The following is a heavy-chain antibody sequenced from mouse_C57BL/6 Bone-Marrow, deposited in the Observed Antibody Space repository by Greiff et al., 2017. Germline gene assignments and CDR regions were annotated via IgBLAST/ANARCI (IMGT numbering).Heavy chain of an antibody. CDR2: IYPRSGNT. D-gene: IGHD2-12*01. J-gene: IGHJ3*01. CDR1: GYTFTSYG. CDR3: ARDNSYDSPLGY. V-gene: IGHV1-81*01. Sequence: QVQLQQSGAELARPGASVKLSCKASGYTFTSYGISWVKQRTGQGLEWIGEIYPRSGNTYYNEKFKGKATLTADKSSSTAYMELRSLTSEDSAVYFCARDNSYDSPLGYWGQGTLVTVSA.